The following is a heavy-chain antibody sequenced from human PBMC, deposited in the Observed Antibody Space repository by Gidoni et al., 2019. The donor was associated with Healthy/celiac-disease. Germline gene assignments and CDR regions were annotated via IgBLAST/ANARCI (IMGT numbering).Heavy chain of an antibody. Sequence: QVQLVESGGGLVKPGGSLRLSCAASGFTFSDYYMSWIRQAPRKGLEWVSYISSSGSTIYYADSVKCRFTISRDNAKNSLYLQMNSLRAEDTAVYYCARVSRNYDSSGYYWYFDLWGRGTLVTVSS. J-gene: IGHJ2*01. CDR2: ISSSGSTI. V-gene: IGHV3-11*01. CDR1: GFTFSDYY. D-gene: IGHD3-22*01. CDR3: ARVSRNYDSSGYYWYFDL.